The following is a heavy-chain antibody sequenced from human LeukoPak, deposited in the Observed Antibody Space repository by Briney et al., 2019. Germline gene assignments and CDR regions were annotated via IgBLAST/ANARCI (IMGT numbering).Heavy chain of an antibody. Sequence: SETLSLTCAVYGGSFSGYYWSWIRQPPGKGLEWIGEINHSGSTNYNPSLKSRVTISVDTSKNQFSLKLSSVTAADTAVYYCARGDLWFGTLFDYWGQGTLVTVSS. CDR1: GGSFSGYY. V-gene: IGHV4-34*01. J-gene: IGHJ4*02. D-gene: IGHD3-10*01. CDR2: INHSGST. CDR3: ARGDLWFGTLFDY.